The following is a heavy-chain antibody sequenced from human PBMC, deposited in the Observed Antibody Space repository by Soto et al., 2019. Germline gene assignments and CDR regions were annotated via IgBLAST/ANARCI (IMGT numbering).Heavy chain of an antibody. V-gene: IGHV3-30-3*01. Sequence: QVQLVESGGGVVQPGRSLRLSCAASGFTFSSYAMHWVRQAPGKGLEWVAVISYDGSNKYYAYSVKGRFTISRDNSKNTLYLQMNSLRAEDTAVYYCARDSERYYDSSGYYRGDAFDIWGQGTMVTVSS. CDR1: GFTFSSYA. CDR2: ISYDGSNK. CDR3: ARDSERYYDSSGYYRGDAFDI. D-gene: IGHD3-22*01. J-gene: IGHJ3*02.